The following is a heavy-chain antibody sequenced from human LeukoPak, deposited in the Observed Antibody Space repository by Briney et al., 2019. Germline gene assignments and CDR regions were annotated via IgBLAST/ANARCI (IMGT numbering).Heavy chain of an antibody. D-gene: IGHD4-23*01. J-gene: IGHJ6*03. CDR1: GGSISSYY. V-gene: IGHV4-59*12. Sequence: PSETLSLTCTVSGGSISSYYWSWIRQPPGKGLEWIGYIYYSGSTNYNPSLKSRVTISVDTSKNQFSLKLSSVTAADTAVYYCGGKPIYYYYMDVWGKGTTVTISS. CDR2: IYYSGST. CDR3: GGKPIYYYYMDV.